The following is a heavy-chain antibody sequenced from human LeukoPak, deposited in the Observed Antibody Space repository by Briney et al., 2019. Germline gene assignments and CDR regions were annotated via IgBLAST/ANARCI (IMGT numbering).Heavy chain of an antibody. D-gene: IGHD3-10*01. V-gene: IGHV4-4*07. CDR1: GASTNTHF. CDR3: AREGGDSGSFLPFDY. Sequence: SETLSLTCTVSGASTNTHFWSWIRQPAGKGLELVGRIYFSGSSNYNPSLKSRVTMSVDTSNNQLSLKLTSVSAADTAVYYCAREGGDSGSFLPFDYWGQGTLVTVSS. J-gene: IGHJ4*02. CDR2: IYFSGSS.